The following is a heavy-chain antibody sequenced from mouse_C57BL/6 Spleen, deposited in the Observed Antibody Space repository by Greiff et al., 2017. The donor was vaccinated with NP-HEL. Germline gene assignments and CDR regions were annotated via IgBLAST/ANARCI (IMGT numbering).Heavy chain of an antibody. CDR1: GYTFTSYW. V-gene: IGHV1-52*01. CDR2: IDPSDSET. J-gene: IGHJ3*01. Sequence: QVQLKQPGAELVRPGSSVKLSCKASGYTFTSYWMHWVKQRPIQGLEWIGNIDPSDSETHYNQKFKDKATLTVDKSSSTAYMQLSSLTSEDSAVYYCARGNGNYVAWFAYWGQGTLVTVSA. CDR3: ARGNGNYVAWFAY. D-gene: IGHD2-1*01.